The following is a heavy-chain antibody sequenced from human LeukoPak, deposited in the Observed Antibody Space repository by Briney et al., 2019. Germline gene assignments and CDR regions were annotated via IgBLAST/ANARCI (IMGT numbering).Heavy chain of an antibody. CDR2: IYHSGST. CDR1: GYSISSGYY. Sequence: PSETLSLTCTVSGYSISSGYYWGWIRQPPGKGLEWIGSIYHSGSTYYNPSLKSRVTISVDTSKNQFSLKLSSVTAADTAVYYCARGLGATWVSGAFDIWGQGTMVTVSS. V-gene: IGHV4-38-2*02. J-gene: IGHJ3*02. D-gene: IGHD1-26*01. CDR3: ARGLGATWVSGAFDI.